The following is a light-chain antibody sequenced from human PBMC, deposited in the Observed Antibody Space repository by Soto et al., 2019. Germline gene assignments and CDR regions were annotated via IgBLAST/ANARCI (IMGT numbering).Light chain of an antibody. CDR3: SSYTSRSSSTYV. Sequence: QSVLTQPASVSGSPGQSITISCTGTSSDVGGYNYVSWYQQHPGKAPKLMIYDVSIRPSGVSNRFSGSKSGNTASLTISGLQAEDEADYYCSSYTSRSSSTYVFGTGTKATVL. V-gene: IGLV2-14*01. CDR1: SSDVGGYNY. J-gene: IGLJ1*01. CDR2: DVS.